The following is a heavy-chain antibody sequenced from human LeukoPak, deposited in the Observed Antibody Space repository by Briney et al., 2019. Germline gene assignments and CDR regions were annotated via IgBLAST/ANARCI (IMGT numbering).Heavy chain of an antibody. D-gene: IGHD2-15*01. V-gene: IGHV4-34*01. J-gene: IGHJ6*02. CDR2: INHSGST. CDR3: ARVVAGYYYYGMDV. CDR1: GGSFSGYY. Sequence: SETLSLTCAVYGGSFSGYYWSWIRQPPGKGLEWIWEINHSGSTNYNPSLKSRVTISVDTSKNQFSLKLSSVTAADTAVYYCARVVAGYYYYGMDVWGQGTTVTVSS.